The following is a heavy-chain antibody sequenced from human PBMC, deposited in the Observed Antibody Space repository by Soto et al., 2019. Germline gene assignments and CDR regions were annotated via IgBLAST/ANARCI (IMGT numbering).Heavy chain of an antibody. D-gene: IGHD3-9*01. CDR2: ISSSSSTI. V-gene: IGHV3-48*02. CDR3: AREYFDWSNWFDP. J-gene: IGHJ5*02. Sequence: EVQLVESGGGLVQPGGSLRLSCAASGFTFSSDSMNWVRQAPGKGLEWVSYISSSSSTIYYADSVKGRVTISRDNAKNSLYLQMNSLRDEDTAVYYCAREYFDWSNWFDPWGQGTLVTVSS. CDR1: GFTFSSDS.